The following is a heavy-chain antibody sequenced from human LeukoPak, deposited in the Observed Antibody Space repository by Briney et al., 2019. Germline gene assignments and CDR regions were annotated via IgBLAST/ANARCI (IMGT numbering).Heavy chain of an antibody. D-gene: IGHD2-15*01. CDR1: GYTFTSHD. CDR2: INAGDGNT. J-gene: IGHJ5*02. CDR3: ARPPYCSGGSCYKWLDP. V-gene: IGHV1-3*01. Sequence: ASVKVSCKASGYTFTSHDVHWVRQAPGQRPEWMGWINAGDGNTKYSQKFQGRVTITRDTSASTAYMELSSLRSEDTAVYYCARPPYCSGGSCYKWLDPWGQGTLVTVSS.